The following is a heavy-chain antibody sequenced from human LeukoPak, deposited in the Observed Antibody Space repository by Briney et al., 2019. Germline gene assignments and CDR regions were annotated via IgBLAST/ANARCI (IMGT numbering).Heavy chain of an antibody. V-gene: IGHV3-21*01. CDR1: GFTFSSYS. Sequence: PGGSLRLSCAASGFTFSSYSMNWVRQAPGKGLEWVSSISSSSSYIYYADSVKDRFTISRDNAKNSLYLQMNSLRAEDTAVYYCARDRWYYYGSGPYYYYGMDVWGKGTTVTVSS. D-gene: IGHD3-10*01. CDR2: ISSSSSYI. CDR3: ARDRWYYYGSGPYYYYGMDV. J-gene: IGHJ6*04.